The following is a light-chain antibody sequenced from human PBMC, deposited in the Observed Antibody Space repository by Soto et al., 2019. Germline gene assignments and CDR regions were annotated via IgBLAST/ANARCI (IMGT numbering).Light chain of an antibody. J-gene: IGKJ5*01. CDR2: GAS. Sequence: EIVLTQPPGTLSLSPGERATLSCRASQSVSSSYLAWYQQKPGQAPRLLIYGASSRATGIPDRFSGSGSGTDFTLTISSLQPEDFAVYYCQQYGSSRITFGQGTRLGI. CDR1: QSVSSSY. CDR3: QQYGSSRIT. V-gene: IGKV3-20*01.